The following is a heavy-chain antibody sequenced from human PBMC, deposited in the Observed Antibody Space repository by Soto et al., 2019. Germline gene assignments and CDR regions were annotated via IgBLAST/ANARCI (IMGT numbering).Heavy chain of an antibody. CDR3: AKDPPHWDSSGYYYPEDY. D-gene: IGHD3-22*01. CDR2: ISGSGGST. CDR1: GFTFSSYA. J-gene: IGHJ4*02. V-gene: IGHV3-23*01. Sequence: GGSLRLSCAASGFTFSSYAMSWVRQAPGKGLEWVSAISGSGGSTYYADSVKGRFTISRDNSKNTLYLQMNSLRAEDTAVYYCAKDPPHWDSSGYYYPEDYWGQGTLVTVSS.